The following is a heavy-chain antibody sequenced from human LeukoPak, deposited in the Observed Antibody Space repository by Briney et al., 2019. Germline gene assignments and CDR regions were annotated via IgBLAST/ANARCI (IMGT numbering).Heavy chain of an antibody. V-gene: IGHV4-61*02. D-gene: IGHD3-10*01. J-gene: IGHJ5*02. Sequence: PSETLSLTCTVSGGSISSGSYYWSWIRQPAGKGLEWIGRIYTSGSTNYNPSLKSRVTISVDTSKNQFSLKLSSVTAADTAVYYCARNRLWFGEPPLAWFDPWGQGTLVTVSS. CDR3: ARNRLWFGEPPLAWFDP. CDR2: IYTSGST. CDR1: GGSISSGSYY.